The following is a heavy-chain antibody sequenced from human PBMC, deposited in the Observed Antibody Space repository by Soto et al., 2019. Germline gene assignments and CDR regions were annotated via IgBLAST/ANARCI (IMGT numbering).Heavy chain of an antibody. CDR2: IIPIFGTA. Sequence: SVKVSCKASGGTFSSYAIGWVRQAPGEGLERMGEIIPIFGTANYAQKFQGRVTITADESTSTAYMELSSLRSEDTAVYYCARERGYSSGYYYPDAFDIWGQGTMVTVS. D-gene: IGHD3-22*01. CDR3: ARERGYSSGYYYPDAFDI. V-gene: IGHV1-69*13. CDR1: GGTFSSYA. J-gene: IGHJ3*02.